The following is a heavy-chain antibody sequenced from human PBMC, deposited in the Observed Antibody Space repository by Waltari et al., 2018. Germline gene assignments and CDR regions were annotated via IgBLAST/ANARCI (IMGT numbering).Heavy chain of an antibody. CDR2: IYYSGST. J-gene: IGHJ5*02. CDR3: AREGGLDSSVNRLDP. Sequence: QVQLQESGPGLVKPSETLSLTCTVSVGSISDYYWSWIRQPPGKGLEWIGQIYYSGSTNYNPSLKSRVTISLDKSRNQFSLKLTSVTAADTAVYYCAREGGLDSSVNRLDPWGQGTLVTVSS. CDR1: VGSISDYY. V-gene: IGHV4-59*01. D-gene: IGHD1-1*01.